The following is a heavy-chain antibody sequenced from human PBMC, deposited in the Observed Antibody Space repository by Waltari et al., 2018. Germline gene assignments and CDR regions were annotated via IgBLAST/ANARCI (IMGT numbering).Heavy chain of an antibody. CDR3: AKAWAAAGRDAFDI. CDR1: GFTFSSYG. D-gene: IGHD6-13*01. V-gene: IGHV3-30*18. CDR2: IWYDGSNK. Sequence: QVQLVESGGGVVQPGRSLRLSCAASGFTFSSYGMHWVRQAPGKGLGWVAVIWYDGSNKYYADSVKGRFTISRDNSKNTLYLQMNSLRAEDTAMYYCAKAWAAAGRDAFDIWGQGTMVTVSS. J-gene: IGHJ3*02.